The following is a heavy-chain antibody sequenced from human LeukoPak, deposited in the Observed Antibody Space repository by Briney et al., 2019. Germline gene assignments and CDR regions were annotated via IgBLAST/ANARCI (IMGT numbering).Heavy chain of an antibody. Sequence: SETLSLTCTVSGGSISSYYWSWSRQPPGKGLEWIGYIYYSGSTNYNPSLKSRVTISVDTSKNQFSLKLSSVTAADTAVYYCARGLGGGYFDYWGQGTLVAVSS. D-gene: IGHD3-16*01. V-gene: IGHV4-59*01. CDR3: ARGLGGGYFDY. CDR1: GGSISSYY. J-gene: IGHJ4*02. CDR2: IYYSGST.